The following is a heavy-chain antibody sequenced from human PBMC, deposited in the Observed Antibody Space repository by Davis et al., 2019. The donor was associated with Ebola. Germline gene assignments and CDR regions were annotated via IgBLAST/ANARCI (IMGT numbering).Heavy chain of an antibody. CDR1: GGSISSSSYY. J-gene: IGHJ5*02. V-gene: IGHV4-39*01. D-gene: IGHD6-19*01. Sequence: SETLSLTCTVSGGSISSSSYYWGWIRQPPGKGLEWIGSIYYSGSTYYNPSLKSRVTISVDMSKNQFSLKLSSVTAADTAVYYCARKGEAYSSGWYGGPPFDNWFDPWGQGTLVTVSS. CDR3: ARKGEAYSSGWYGGPPFDNWFDP. CDR2: IYYSGST.